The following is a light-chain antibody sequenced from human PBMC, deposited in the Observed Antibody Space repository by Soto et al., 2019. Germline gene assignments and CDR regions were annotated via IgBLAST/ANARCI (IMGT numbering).Light chain of an antibody. Sequence: SYELTQSPSVSVAPGKTARITCGGNNIGTKSVHWYQQKPGQAPVLVIYYDRARPSGIPERLSGSNSGNTATLTISRVEAGDEADYYCQGSDSSSDQVLFGGGTKLTVL. J-gene: IGLJ2*01. CDR1: NIGTKS. V-gene: IGLV3-21*04. CDR2: YDR. CDR3: QGSDSSSDQVL.